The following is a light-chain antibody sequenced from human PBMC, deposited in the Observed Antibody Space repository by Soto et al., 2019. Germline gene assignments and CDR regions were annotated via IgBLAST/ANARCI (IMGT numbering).Light chain of an antibody. CDR3: SSYAASDNFVV. CDR1: KSDIGVYDF. Sequence: QSALTQPPSASGSPGQSVTISCTGTKSDIGVYDFVSWYQHHPGKAPRLIIYEVFKRPSGVPDRFSGSKSGNTASLTVSGLQAEDEADYYCSSYAASDNFVVFGGGTKLTVL. V-gene: IGLV2-8*01. CDR2: EVF. J-gene: IGLJ2*01.